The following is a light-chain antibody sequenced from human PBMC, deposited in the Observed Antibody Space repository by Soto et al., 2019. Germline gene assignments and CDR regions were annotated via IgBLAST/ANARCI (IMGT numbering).Light chain of an antibody. CDR2: AAS. V-gene: IGKV1-39*01. J-gene: IGKJ4*01. Sequence: DIQMTQPPSSLSASVGDRVTITCRASQSISSYLDWYQQKPGKAPKLLIYAASSLQSGGPSRFSGSGSETDFTLTISSVQPEDCATYYCQPRYSTLPFGGGPKVDLK. CDR3: QPRYSTLP. CDR1: QSISSY.